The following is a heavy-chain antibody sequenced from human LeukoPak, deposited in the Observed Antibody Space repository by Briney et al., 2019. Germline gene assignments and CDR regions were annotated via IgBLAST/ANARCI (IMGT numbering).Heavy chain of an antibody. J-gene: IGHJ6*02. CDR2: INPNSGGT. D-gene: IGHD2-2*01. CDR1: GYIFPDYY. Sequence: ASVKVSCKGSGYIFPDYYIYWVRQAPGQGLEWMGRINPNSGGTNYAQKFQGRVTMTRDTSISTTYMELSRLRSDDTAVYYCAREKVRQSGMDVWGQGTTVTVSS. V-gene: IGHV1-2*06. CDR3: AREKVRQSGMDV.